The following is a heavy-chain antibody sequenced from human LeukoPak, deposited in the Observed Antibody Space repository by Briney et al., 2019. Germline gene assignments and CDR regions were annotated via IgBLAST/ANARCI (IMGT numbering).Heavy chain of an antibody. CDR1: GGSISSYY. Sequence: PSETLSLTCTVSGGSISSYYWSWIRQPPGKGLEWIGYIYYSGSTNCNPSLKSRVTISVDTSKNQFSLKLSSVTAADTAVYYCARGGYDFWSGQNEFDYWGQGTLVTVSS. D-gene: IGHD3-3*01. CDR3: ARGGYDFWSGQNEFDY. CDR2: IYYSGST. V-gene: IGHV4-59*01. J-gene: IGHJ4*02.